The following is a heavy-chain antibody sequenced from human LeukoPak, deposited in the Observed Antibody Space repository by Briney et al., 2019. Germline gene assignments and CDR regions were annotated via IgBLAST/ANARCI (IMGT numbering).Heavy chain of an antibody. CDR2: INHSGST. V-gene: IGHV4-34*01. Sequence: SETLSLTCTVSGGSISGYYWSWIRQPPGKGLEWIGEINHSGSTNYNPSLKSRVTISVDTSKNQFSLKLSSVTAADTAVYYCARVARIRFRPPDYWGQGTLVTVSS. CDR3: ARVARIRFRPPDY. CDR1: GGSISGYY. J-gene: IGHJ4*02. D-gene: IGHD3-3*01.